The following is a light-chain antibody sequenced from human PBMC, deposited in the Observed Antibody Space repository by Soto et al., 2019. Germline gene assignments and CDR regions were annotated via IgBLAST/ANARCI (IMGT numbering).Light chain of an antibody. CDR1: QSVDKF. Sequence: EVELTQSPANLSLSPGETATLSCRASQSVDKFLAWYQQRPGQPPRLLIFDSSNRATGVPVRFSGSGSGTVFTLTIGSLEPEDSAVYYCQQRKHWPPITFGQGTRLEIK. J-gene: IGKJ5*01. CDR2: DSS. CDR3: QQRKHWPPIT. V-gene: IGKV3-11*01.